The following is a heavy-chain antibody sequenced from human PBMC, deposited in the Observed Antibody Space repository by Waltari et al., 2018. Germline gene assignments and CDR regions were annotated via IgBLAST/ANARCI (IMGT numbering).Heavy chain of an antibody. CDR2: IYYSGSGNT. CDR1: GASIFSGGYY. Sequence: QVQLQESGPGLVKPSQTLSLTCTVSGASIFSGGYYWSWIRQYPGKGLEWIGYIYYSGSGNTYSNPSLKSRLTISADKSNNQFSLKLTSVTAADTAVYYCARRDATTENWFDPWGQGTLVTVSS. J-gene: IGHJ5*02. V-gene: IGHV4-31*03. CDR3: ARRDATTENWFDP. D-gene: IGHD1-1*01.